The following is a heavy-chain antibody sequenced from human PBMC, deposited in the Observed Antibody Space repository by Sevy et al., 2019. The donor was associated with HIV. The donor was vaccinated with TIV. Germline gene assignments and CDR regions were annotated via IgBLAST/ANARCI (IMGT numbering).Heavy chain of an antibody. CDR3: ARDLWYYDILTGYYPTPYYYYYYGMDV. J-gene: IGHJ6*02. CDR1: GYTFTSYG. V-gene: IGHV1-18*01. D-gene: IGHD3-9*01. CDR2: ISAYNGNT. Sequence: ASVKVSCKASGYTFTSYGISWVRQAPGQGLEWMGWISAYNGNTNYAQKLQGRVTMTTDTSTSTAYMELRSLRSDDTAGYYCARDLWYYDILTGYYPTPYYYYYYGMDVWGQGTTVTVSS.